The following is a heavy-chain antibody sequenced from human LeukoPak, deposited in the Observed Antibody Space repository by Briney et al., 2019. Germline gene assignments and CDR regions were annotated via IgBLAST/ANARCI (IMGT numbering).Heavy chain of an antibody. CDR1: GGSISSYY. J-gene: IGHJ4*02. CDR3: ARGAYYYDSSGYRPLDY. Sequence: SETLSLTCTVSGGSISSYYWSWIRQPPGKGLEWIGYIHYSGSTNYNPSLKSRVTISVDTSKNQFSLKLSSVTAADTAVYYCARGAYYYDSSGYRPLDYWGQGTLVTVSS. V-gene: IGHV4-59*01. CDR2: IHYSGST. D-gene: IGHD3-22*01.